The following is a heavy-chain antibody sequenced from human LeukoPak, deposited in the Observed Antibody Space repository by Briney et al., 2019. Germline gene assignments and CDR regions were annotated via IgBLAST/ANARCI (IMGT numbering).Heavy chain of an antibody. CDR3: VRDNPRCCGVVPANIDAY. CDR1: GFTISRDS. D-gene: IGHD2-15*01. CDR2: ISYDSAIK. J-gene: IGHJ4*02. V-gene: IGHV3-48*01. Sequence: GGSLRLSCAASGFTISRDSMNWVRQAPGKGLEWISYISYDSAIKYYADSVRGRFTISRDNAKNSLYLQMHSLSAEDTAVYYCVRDNPRCCGVVPANIDAYWGQGTLVTVSS.